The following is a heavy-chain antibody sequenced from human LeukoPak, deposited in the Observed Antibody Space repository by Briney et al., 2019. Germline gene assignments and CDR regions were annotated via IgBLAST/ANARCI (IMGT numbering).Heavy chain of an antibody. CDR3: ARDDSSGYYGYFQH. CDR1: GYTFTGYY. D-gene: IGHD3-22*01. Sequence: ASVKVSCKPSGYTFTGYYMHWVRQAPGQGLEWMGWINPNSGGTNYAQKFHGRVHMTRDTSISTAYMELSRLRSDDTAVYYCARDDSSGYYGYFQHWGQGTLVTVSS. CDR2: INPNSGGT. J-gene: IGHJ1*01. V-gene: IGHV1-2*02.